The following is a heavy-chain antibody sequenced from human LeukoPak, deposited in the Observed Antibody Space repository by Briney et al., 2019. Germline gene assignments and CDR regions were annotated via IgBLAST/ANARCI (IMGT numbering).Heavy chain of an antibody. V-gene: IGHV4-34*01. D-gene: IGHD4-17*01. CDR3: ARIPTVKNDFDI. CDR2: IHPSGST. Sequence: SETLSLTCAVYGGSFSGHYWSWTRQPPGKGLEWIGEIHPSGSTSYNPSLKSRVTISVDTSKNQLSLKLSSVTAADTAVYFCARIPTVKNDFDIWGRGTMVTVSS. J-gene: IGHJ3*02. CDR1: GGSFSGHY.